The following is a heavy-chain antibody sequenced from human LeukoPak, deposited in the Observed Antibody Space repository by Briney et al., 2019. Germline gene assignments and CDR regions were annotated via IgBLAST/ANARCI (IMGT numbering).Heavy chain of an antibody. CDR2: ISSSGSTI. D-gene: IGHD2-21*01. CDR1: GFTFSSYE. V-gene: IGHV3-48*03. CDR3: ARDLYGEFVGY. J-gene: IGHJ4*02. Sequence: GRSLRLSCAASGFTFSSYEMNWVRQAPGKGLEWVSYISSSGSTIYYVDSVKGRFTISRDNAKNSLYLQMNSLRAEDTAVYYCARDLYGEFVGYWGQGTLVTVSS.